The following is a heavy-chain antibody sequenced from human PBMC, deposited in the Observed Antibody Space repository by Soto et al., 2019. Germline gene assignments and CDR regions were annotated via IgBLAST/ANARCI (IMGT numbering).Heavy chain of an antibody. CDR1: GFTFSRYD. D-gene: IGHD3-10*01. Sequence: QSGGSLRLSCAASGFTFSRYDMNWVRQTPGKGLEWVSYISSSSSTIYYADSVKGRFTISRDNAKNSLYLQMNSLRDEDTAVYHCARGELHDYYASGSYYVCDHWGQGTLVTVSS. J-gene: IGHJ4*02. CDR3: ARGELHDYYASGSYYVCDH. V-gene: IGHV3-48*02. CDR2: ISSSSSTI.